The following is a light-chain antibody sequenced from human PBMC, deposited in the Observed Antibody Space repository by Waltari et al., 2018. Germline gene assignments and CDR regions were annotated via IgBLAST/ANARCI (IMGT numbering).Light chain of an antibody. Sequence: EIVLTQSPDILSLSPGERATLSCRASLSVSTYLAWYQQKPGQAPRLLVYGASTRATVIPDRFSGSGSGTDFTLTISSLEPEDFAVYYCQQYNYSLTFGGGTRVEIK. J-gene: IGKJ4*01. CDR2: GAS. CDR1: LSVSTY. V-gene: IGKV3-20*01. CDR3: QQYNYSLT.